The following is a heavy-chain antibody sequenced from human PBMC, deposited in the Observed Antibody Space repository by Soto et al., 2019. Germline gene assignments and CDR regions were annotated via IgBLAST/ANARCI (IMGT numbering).Heavy chain of an antibody. CDR2: INGYSGTT. CDR3: ARKMSGWPKFDW. CDR1: GYTFTTYD. V-gene: IGHV1-18*04. J-gene: IGHJ4*02. D-gene: IGHD6-19*01. Sequence: QVQLVQSAAELKKPGASVNVSCMTSGYTFTTYDITWVRRAPGQGLEWMGWINGYSGTTDYAQKFQGRVTMTTDTSRGIAFMELSRLNFDDTGVYFCARKMSGWPKFDWWGQGTLVTVSS.